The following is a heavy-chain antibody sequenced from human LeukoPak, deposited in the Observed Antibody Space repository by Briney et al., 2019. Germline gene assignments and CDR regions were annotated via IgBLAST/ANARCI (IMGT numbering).Heavy chain of an antibody. Sequence: PGGSLRLSCAASGFTFSDYYMSWIRQAPGKGLEWVASIKPDGSEKYSVDSVKGRFTISRDNARNSLYLQMNSLRAEDTAMYYCAKVKNYYGLDVWGQGTTVTVSS. CDR3: AKVKNYYGLDV. CDR1: GFTFSDYY. CDR2: IKPDGSEK. V-gene: IGHV3-7*01. J-gene: IGHJ6*02.